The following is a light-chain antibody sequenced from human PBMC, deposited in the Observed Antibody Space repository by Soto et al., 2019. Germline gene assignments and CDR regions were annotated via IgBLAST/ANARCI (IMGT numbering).Light chain of an antibody. CDR1: PGIRSY. CDR3: QQLNSYPLT. J-gene: IGKJ4*01. Sequence: DIQLTQSPSFLCASIGDRVAITCRASPGIRSYLAWYQQKPGKAPKLLIYAASTLQSGVPSRFSGSGSGTEFTLTISSLQPEDFATYYCQQLNSYPLTFGGGTKVEIK. CDR2: AAS. V-gene: IGKV1-9*01.